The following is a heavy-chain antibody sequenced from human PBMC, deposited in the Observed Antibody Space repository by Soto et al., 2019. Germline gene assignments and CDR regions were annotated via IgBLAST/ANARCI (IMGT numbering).Heavy chain of an antibody. Sequence: QVQLQESGPGLVKPSETLSLSCTVSGGSISSYYWSWFRQSPGKRMEWIGYVHHSWGSSYNPSLQSRVAISLDTSKSQFSLKVTSVPATATAAYYCARQGFGPLHGLVDVWGQGTTVTVSS. CDR1: GGSISSYY. V-gene: IGHV4-59*08. D-gene: IGHD3-10*01. CDR3: ARQGFGPLHGLVDV. CDR2: VHHSWGS. J-gene: IGHJ6*02.